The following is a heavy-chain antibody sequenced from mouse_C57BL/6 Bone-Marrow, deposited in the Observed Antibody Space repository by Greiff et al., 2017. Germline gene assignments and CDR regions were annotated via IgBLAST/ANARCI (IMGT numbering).Heavy chain of an antibody. Sequence: VQLQQPGTELVKPGASVKLSCKASGYTFTSYWMHWVKQRPGQGLEWIGNINPSNGGTNYNEKFKSKATLTVDKSSSTAYMQLSSLTSEDSAVXYCARENLLWLRRNYFDYWGQGTTLTVSS. D-gene: IGHD2-9*01. CDR1: GYTFTSYW. J-gene: IGHJ2*01. V-gene: IGHV1-53*01. CDR3: ARENLLWLRRNYFDY. CDR2: INPSNGGT.